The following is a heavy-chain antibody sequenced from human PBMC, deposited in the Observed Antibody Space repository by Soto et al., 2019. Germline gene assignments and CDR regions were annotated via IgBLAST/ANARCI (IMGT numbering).Heavy chain of an antibody. CDR2: INPNSGGT. D-gene: IGHD6-6*01. CDR1: GYTFTGYY. CDR3: AREKYSSSPNYYYYYGMDV. V-gene: IGHV1-2*04. J-gene: IGHJ6*02. Sequence: ASVKVSCKASGYTFTGYYMHWARQAPGQGLEWMGWINPNSGGTNYAQKFQGWVTMTRDTSISTAYMELSRLRSDDTAMYYCAREKYSSSPNYYYYYGMDVWGQGTTVTVSS.